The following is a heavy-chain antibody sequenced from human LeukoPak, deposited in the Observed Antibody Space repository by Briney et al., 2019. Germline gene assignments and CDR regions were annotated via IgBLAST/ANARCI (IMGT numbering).Heavy chain of an antibody. J-gene: IGHJ4*02. D-gene: IGHD2-15*01. CDR2: VYYTGST. V-gene: IGHV4-39*07. Sequence: PSETLSLTCTVSGGSISSSGYYWGWIRQPPGKGLEWVGSVYYTGSTFYNPSLKSRVTTSVDTSKNQFSLKLSSVTAADTAVYYCARVSSGGWAFDYWGQGTLVTVSS. CDR1: GGSISSSGYY. CDR3: ARVSSGGWAFDY.